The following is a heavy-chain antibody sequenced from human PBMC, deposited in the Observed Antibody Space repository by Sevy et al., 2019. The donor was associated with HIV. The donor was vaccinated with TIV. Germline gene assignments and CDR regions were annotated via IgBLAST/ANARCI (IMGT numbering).Heavy chain of an antibody. Sequence: GGSLRLSCAASGFTFTNYAMNWVRQAPGKGLEWVSGISDSGDTTHYAESVKGRFTMSRDNSKNTVSLQMSSLRAEDTAIYYCANLPSTVMFREKGYWGQGTRVTVSS. D-gene: IGHD3-10*01. CDR1: GFTFTNYA. CDR3: ANLPSTVMFREKGY. V-gene: IGHV3-23*01. CDR2: ISDSGDTT. J-gene: IGHJ4*02.